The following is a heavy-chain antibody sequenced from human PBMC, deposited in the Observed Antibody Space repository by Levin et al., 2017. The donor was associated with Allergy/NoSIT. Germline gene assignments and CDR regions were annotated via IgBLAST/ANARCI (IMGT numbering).Heavy chain of an antibody. Sequence: SETLSLTCTVSGGSISSSSYYWGWIRQPPGKGLEWIGSIYYSGSTYYNPSLKSRVTISVDTSKNQFSLKLSSVTAADTAVYYCARETGLRLGELSSPPFDYWGQGTLVTVSS. D-gene: IGHD3-16*02. J-gene: IGHJ4*02. V-gene: IGHV4-39*07. CDR1: GGSISSSSYY. CDR3: ARETGLRLGELSSPPFDY. CDR2: IYYSGST.